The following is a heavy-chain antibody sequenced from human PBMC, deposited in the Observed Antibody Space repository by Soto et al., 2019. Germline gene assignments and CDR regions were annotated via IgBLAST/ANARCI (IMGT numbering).Heavy chain of an antibody. CDR1: GFIFSDYY. V-gene: IGHV3-11*05. CDR2: ISSSTYT. J-gene: IGHJ4*02. CDR3: ARGGTRYCGGGGCQPIDY. Sequence: QVQLVESGGGLVKPGGSLRLSCAASGFIFSDYYMSWIRQAPGKGLEWLSYISSSTYTSYADSVKGRFTISRDNAKNSLYLQRNSLRAEDTAVYYCARGGTRYCGGGGCQPIDYWGQGTLVTVSS. D-gene: IGHD2-15*01.